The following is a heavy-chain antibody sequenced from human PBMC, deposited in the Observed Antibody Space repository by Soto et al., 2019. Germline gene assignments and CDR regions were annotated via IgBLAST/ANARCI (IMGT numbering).Heavy chain of an antibody. CDR3: VRDRLAAPTRYFDY. D-gene: IGHD6-25*01. CDR1: GFTFSDHY. V-gene: IGHV3-72*01. J-gene: IGHJ4*02. Sequence: EVQLVESGGGLVQPGGSLRLSCAASGFTFSDHYMDWIRQAPGKGLEWVGRIRNKANSYTTYYAASVRGRFTISRDDSKSSLFRQMNSLRSDDTAVYHCVRDRLAAPTRYFDYWGQGTLVTVSS. CDR2: IRNKANSYTT.